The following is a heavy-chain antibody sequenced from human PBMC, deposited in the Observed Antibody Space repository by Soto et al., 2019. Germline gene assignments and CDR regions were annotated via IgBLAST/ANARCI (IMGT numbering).Heavy chain of an antibody. CDR1: GFTFTNYF. CDR3: ARGDGRGSSGFYYSYGMDV. Sequence: QVQLVQSGAEVKKPGASVKVSCKASGFTFTNYFFHWVRQAPRQGLEWMGIISPYEGSTHYLQSLQGSVTITSGAATTTVYMGPRGLRSEATAVYYCARGDGRGSSGFYYSYGMDVWGHGTTVTVSS. J-gene: IGHJ6*02. CDR2: ISPYEGST. V-gene: IGHV1-46*01. D-gene: IGHD6-25*01.